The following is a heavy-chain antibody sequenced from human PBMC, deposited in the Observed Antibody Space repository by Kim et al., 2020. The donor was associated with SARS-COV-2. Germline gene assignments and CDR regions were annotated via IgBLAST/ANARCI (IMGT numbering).Heavy chain of an antibody. D-gene: IGHD6-19*01. J-gene: IGHJ6*02. CDR3: AKGIAVANSGYYYYGMDV. V-gene: IGHV3-30*02. Sequence: KGRFTISRDTSKNTLYLQMNSLRAEDTAVYYCAKGIAVANSGYYYYGMDVWGQGTTVTVSS.